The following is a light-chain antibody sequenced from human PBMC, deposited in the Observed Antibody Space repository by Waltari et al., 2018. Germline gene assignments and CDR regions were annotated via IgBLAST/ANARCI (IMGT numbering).Light chain of an antibody. CDR3: QQYYDYLRT. CDR2: AAS. J-gene: IGKJ3*01. V-gene: IGKV1-8*01. CDR1: QSVSTY. Sequence: IVMTQSPSSLSACTGDRVTITCRASQSVSTYLAWYQQKPGKAPKLLIYAASTLQRGVPSRFSGSGSGTDFTLSISCLQSEDFATYYCQQYYDYLRTFGQGTKVDIK.